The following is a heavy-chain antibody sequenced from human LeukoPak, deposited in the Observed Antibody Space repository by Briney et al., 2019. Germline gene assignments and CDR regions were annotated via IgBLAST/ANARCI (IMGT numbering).Heavy chain of an antibody. CDR1: GYSFTSYW. Sequence: GESLKISCKGSGYSFTSYWIGWVRQMPGKGLEWMGIIYPGDSDTRYSPSFQGQVTISADKSISTAYLQWSSLKASDAAMYYCARNLLYYDSSGYFPYYYYGMDVWGQGTTVTVSS. D-gene: IGHD3-22*01. J-gene: IGHJ6*02. CDR3: ARNLLYYDSSGYFPYYYYGMDV. CDR2: IYPGDSDT. V-gene: IGHV5-51*01.